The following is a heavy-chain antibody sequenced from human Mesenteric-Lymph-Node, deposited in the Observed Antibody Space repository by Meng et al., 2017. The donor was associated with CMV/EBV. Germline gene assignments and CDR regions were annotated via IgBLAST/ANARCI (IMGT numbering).Heavy chain of an antibody. Sequence: GSLRLSCTVSGGSVSVTHYDWGWIRQSPGKGLEWIGGINYGGDTYTNPSLKSRVTISLDTSSNQFSLKVTSVTAADTAIYYCARYGGSHRIPLIEYYGMDVWGQGTTVTVSS. J-gene: IGHJ6*02. CDR2: INYGGDT. D-gene: IGHD1-14*01. CDR1: GGSVSVTHYD. V-gene: IGHV4-39*07. CDR3: ARYGGSHRIPLIEYYGMDV.